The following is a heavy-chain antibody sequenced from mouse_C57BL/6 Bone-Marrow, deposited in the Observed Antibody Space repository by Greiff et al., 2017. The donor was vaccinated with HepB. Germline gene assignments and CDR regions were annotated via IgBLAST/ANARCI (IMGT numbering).Heavy chain of an antibody. V-gene: IGHV14-4*01. Sequence: VQLQQSGAELVRPGASVKLSCTASGFNIKDDYMHWVKQRPEQGLEWIGWIDPENGDTEYASKFQGKATITADTSSNTAYLQLSSLTSEDTAIYYCAPYDYDDYYAMDYWGQGTSVTVSA. CDR2: IDPENGDT. J-gene: IGHJ4*01. CDR1: GFNIKDDY. D-gene: IGHD2-4*01. CDR3: APYDYDDYYAMDY.